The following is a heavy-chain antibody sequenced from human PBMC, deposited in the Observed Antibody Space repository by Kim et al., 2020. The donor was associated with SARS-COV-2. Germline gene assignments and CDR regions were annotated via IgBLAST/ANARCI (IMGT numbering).Heavy chain of an antibody. D-gene: IGHD6-13*01. V-gene: IGHV1-69*04. Sequence: SVKVSCKASGGTFSSYAISWVRQAPGQGLEWMGRIIPILGIANYAQKFQGRVTITADKSTSTAYMELSSLRSEDTAVYYCASEQQLENYGMDVWGQGTTVTVSS. CDR3: ASEQQLENYGMDV. CDR1: GGTFSSYA. J-gene: IGHJ6*02. CDR2: IIPILGIA.